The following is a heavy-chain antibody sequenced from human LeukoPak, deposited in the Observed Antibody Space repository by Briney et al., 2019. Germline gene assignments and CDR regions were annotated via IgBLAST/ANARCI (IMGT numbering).Heavy chain of an antibody. CDR3: ARVFGGYCSGTLCAFDI. CDR2: ISSTSTYI. CDR1: GFTFSSYS. V-gene: IGHV3-21*01. Sequence: GGCLRLSCAASGFTFSSYSMIWVRQASGKRLECVSSISSTSTYIYYADSVEGRFTISRDNAKRSLNLQINSLRAEDTAVYYCARVFGGYCSGTLCAFDIWGQGTMVTVSS. J-gene: IGHJ3*02. D-gene: IGHD2-2*01.